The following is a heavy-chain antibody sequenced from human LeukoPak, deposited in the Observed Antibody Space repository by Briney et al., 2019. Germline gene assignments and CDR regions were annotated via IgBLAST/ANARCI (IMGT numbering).Heavy chain of an antibody. CDR2: INTKTGNP. CDR1: GYTFTSYD. J-gene: IGHJ3*02. Sequence: ASVKVSCKASGYTFTSYDINWVRQAPGQGLEWMGWINTKTGNPTYAQGFTGRFVFSLDTSVTTSSLQISSLKAEDTAVYYCARDHVKLGSGFHPFDAFDIWGQGTLVTVSS. D-gene: IGHD3-22*01. V-gene: IGHV7-4-1*02. CDR3: ARDHVKLGSGFHPFDAFDI.